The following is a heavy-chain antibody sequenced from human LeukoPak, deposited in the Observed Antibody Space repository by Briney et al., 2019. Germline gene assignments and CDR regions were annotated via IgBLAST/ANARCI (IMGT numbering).Heavy chain of an antibody. J-gene: IGHJ5*02. CDR2: ISSSGGTI. D-gene: IGHD6-19*01. CDR1: GFTFSDYY. V-gene: IGHV3-11*01. CDR3: AKCSTSAYTTGWCNWIDP. Sequence: GGSLRLSCAASGFTFSDYYMSWIRQAPGKGLGWVSSISSSGGTIYFPDSVKGRFTISRDNAKNSLYLQMNSLRADDTAVYYCAKCSTSAYTTGWCNWIDPWGQGTLVTVSS.